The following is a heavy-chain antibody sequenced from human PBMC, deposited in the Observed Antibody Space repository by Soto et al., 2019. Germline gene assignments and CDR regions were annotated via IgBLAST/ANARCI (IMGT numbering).Heavy chain of an antibody. D-gene: IGHD3-3*01. CDR2: IYYSGST. V-gene: IGHV4-39*01. CDR3: ARHDSRGYDFWSGYHYGMDV. J-gene: IGHJ6*02. CDR1: GGSISSTYYY. Sequence: SETLSLTCTVSGGSISSTYYYWGWIRQPPGKGLEWIGSIYYSGSTQYNPSLKSRVTISVDTSKNQFSLKLGSVTAADTAVYYCARHDSRGYDFWSGYHYGMDVWGQGTTVTVSS.